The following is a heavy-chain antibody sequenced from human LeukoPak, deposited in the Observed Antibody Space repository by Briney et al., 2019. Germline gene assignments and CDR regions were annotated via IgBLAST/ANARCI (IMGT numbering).Heavy chain of an antibody. V-gene: IGHV4-59*01. CDR2: IHYSGST. CDR3: ARLGRKTTVVPPDFDC. J-gene: IGHJ4*02. CDR1: GGSIRSDY. Sequence: SETLSLTCTVCGGSIRSDYWSWVRQPPGKGLEWIGYIHYSGSTNYNASLKRRLTISVDMYKNQFSLKPTSVTAADTAVYYCARLGRKTTVVPPDFDCWGQGTLVTVSS. D-gene: IGHD4-23*01.